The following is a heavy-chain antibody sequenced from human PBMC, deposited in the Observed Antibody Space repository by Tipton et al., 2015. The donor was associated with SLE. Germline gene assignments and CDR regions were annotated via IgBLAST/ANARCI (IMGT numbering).Heavy chain of an antibody. J-gene: IGHJ3*02. D-gene: IGHD2-8*02. Sequence: TLSLTCTVSGGSISSHYWSWIWQPPGKGLEWIGYIYCSGSTNYNPSLKSRVTISVDTSKNQFSLKLSSVTAADTAVYYCARMGRPVVSYAFDIWGQGTMVTVSS. CDR1: GGSISSHY. CDR3: ARMGRPVVSYAFDI. CDR2: IYCSGST. V-gene: IGHV4-59*11.